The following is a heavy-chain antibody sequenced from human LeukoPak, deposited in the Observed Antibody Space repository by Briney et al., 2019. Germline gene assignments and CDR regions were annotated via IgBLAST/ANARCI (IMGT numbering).Heavy chain of an antibody. V-gene: IGHV3-23*01. D-gene: IGHD3-22*01. CDR3: ATYYYDSSGENPGGY. Sequence: GGSLRLSCAASGFTVSSNYMSWVRQAPGKGLEWVSAISGSGGSTYYADSVKGRFTISRDNSKNTLYLQMNSLRAEDTAVYYCATYYYDSSGENPGGYWGQGTLVTVSS. CDR1: GFTVSSNY. CDR2: ISGSGGST. J-gene: IGHJ4*02.